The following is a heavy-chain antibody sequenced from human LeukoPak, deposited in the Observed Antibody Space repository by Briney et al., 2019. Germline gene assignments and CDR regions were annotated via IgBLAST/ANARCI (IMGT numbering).Heavy chain of an antibody. Sequence: GESLKISCKGSGYTFTIYWIGWVRQMPGKGLEWMGIIFPGDSETRYSPSFQGQVTISAEKSISTAYLQWSGLKASDTAMYYCARSGIVTGTATGFDYSGQGTLVTVSS. V-gene: IGHV5-51*01. D-gene: IGHD1-1*01. CDR1: GYTFTIYW. J-gene: IGHJ4*02. CDR2: IFPGDSET. CDR3: ARSGIVTGTATGFDY.